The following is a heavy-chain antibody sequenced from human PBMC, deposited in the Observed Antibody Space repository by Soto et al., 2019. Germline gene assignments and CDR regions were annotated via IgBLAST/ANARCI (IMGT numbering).Heavy chain of an antibody. V-gene: IGHV3-48*02. CDR3: AREARGFDY. Sequence: EVQLVESGGGSIQTGGSLRLSCAASGFTFSSYNMNWVRQAPGKGLEWISYISSTGSTTYYADSVKGRFTTSRDNAKNSLFLQMNSLRDGDTGVYYCAREARGFDYWGQGTLVPVS. CDR2: ISSTGSTT. J-gene: IGHJ4*02. D-gene: IGHD3-10*01. CDR1: GFTFSSYN.